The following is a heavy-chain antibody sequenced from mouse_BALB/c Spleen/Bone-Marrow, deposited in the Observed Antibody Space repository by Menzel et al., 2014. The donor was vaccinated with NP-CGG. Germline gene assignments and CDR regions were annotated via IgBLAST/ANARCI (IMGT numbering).Heavy chain of an antibody. CDR1: GFTFSSYY. CDR3: ARHGGNYAIDY. CDR2: ITSNGGST. J-gene: IGHJ4*01. Sequence: EVKVVESGGGLVKLGGSLKLSCAASGFTFSSYYMPWARQTPEKRLELVAAITSNGGSTYYPDTVKGRFTISRDNAKNTLYLQKSSLKSEDTSLYYWARHGGNYAIDYWGQGTSVTVSA. V-gene: IGHV5-6-2*01.